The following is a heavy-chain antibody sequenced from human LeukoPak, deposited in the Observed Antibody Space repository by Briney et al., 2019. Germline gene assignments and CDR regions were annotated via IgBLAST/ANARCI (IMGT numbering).Heavy chain of an antibody. J-gene: IGHJ4*02. CDR1: GSTFSSYW. D-gene: IGHD1-26*01. Sequence: GGSLRLSCAASGSTFSSYWMSWVRQAPGKGLEWVANIKQDGSEKYYVDSVKGRFTISRDNAKNSLYLQMNSLRAEDTAVHYCARLGGSYYTYWGQGTLVTVSS. V-gene: IGHV3-7*01. CDR2: IKQDGSEK. CDR3: ARLGGSYYTY.